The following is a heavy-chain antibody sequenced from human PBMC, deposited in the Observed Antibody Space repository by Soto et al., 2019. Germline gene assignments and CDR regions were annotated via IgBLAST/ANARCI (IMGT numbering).Heavy chain of an antibody. V-gene: IGHV1-69*04. CDR3: ARAFNYDILTGPFDY. D-gene: IGHD3-9*01. Sequence: GASVKVSCKVSGYTLTELSMHWVRQAPGKGLEWMGRIIPILGIANYAQKFQGRVTITADKSTSTAYMELSSLRSEDTAVYYCARAFNYDILTGPFDYCGQGTLVTVSS. J-gene: IGHJ4*02. CDR1: GYTLTELS. CDR2: IIPILGIA.